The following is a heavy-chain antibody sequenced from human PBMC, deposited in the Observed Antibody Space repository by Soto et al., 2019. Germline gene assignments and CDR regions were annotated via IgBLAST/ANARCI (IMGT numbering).Heavy chain of an antibody. V-gene: IGHV1-24*01. CDR3: DAGGTRWLHCPVAY. CDR2: FDPEDGET. D-gene: IGHD1-1*01. CDR1: GHTLTELY. Sequence: QVQLVQSGAEVKKPGASVQVSCKVSGHTLTELYMHWVRQAPRKVLEWMGDFDPEDGETITAQKFQGRVTMTEDSSTISTYKELSSLRSDDTAVYYCDAGGTRWLHCPVAYWGQGTLVTISS. J-gene: IGHJ4*02.